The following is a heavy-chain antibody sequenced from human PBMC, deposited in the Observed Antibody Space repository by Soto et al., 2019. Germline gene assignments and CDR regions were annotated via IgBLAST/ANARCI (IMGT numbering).Heavy chain of an antibody. V-gene: IGHV3-30*18. CDR3: AKGGVGSTSNAFDI. D-gene: IGHD1-26*01. CDR2: ISYDGSNK. Sequence: QVQLVESGGGVVQPGRSLRLSCAASGFTFRSYGMHWVRQAPAKGLEWVAVISYDGSNKYYADSVKGRFIISRDNSKNTLYLQMNSLRAEDTAVYYCAKGGVGSTSNAFDIWGQGTMVTVSS. J-gene: IGHJ3*02. CDR1: GFTFRSYG.